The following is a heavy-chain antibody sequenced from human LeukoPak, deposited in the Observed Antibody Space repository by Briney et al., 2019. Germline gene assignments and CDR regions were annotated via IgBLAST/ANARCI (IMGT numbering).Heavy chain of an antibody. D-gene: IGHD2-15*01. V-gene: IGHV3-21*04. Sequence: GGSLRLSCAASGFTFSSYDIHWVRQAPGKGLEWVSSISSSSSYIYYAGSVKGRFTISRDNAKNSLYLQMNSLRAGDAAVYYCAKAPVTTCSGAYCYPFDYWSQGTLVTVSS. CDR1: GFTFSSYD. CDR3: AKAPVTTCSGAYCYPFDY. J-gene: IGHJ4*02. CDR2: ISSSSSYI.